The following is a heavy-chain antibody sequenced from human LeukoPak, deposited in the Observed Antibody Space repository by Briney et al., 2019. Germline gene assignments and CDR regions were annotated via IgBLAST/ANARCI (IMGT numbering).Heavy chain of an antibody. D-gene: IGHD3-10*01. J-gene: IGHJ5*02. Sequence: GGSLRLSCAASGFTLSDYNMNWVRQAPGKGLEWVSSITSGSSYIFYADSVKGRFTMSRDNAKNSLYLQMNSLRAEDTAVYYCARYSGTYRDHWGQGILVTVSS. CDR2: ITSGSSYI. CDR1: GFTLSDYN. CDR3: ARYSGTYRDH. V-gene: IGHV3-21*01.